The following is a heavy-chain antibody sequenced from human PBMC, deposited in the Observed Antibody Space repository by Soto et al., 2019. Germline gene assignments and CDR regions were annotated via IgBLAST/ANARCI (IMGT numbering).Heavy chain of an antibody. J-gene: IGHJ4*02. D-gene: IGHD1-1*01. Sequence: QVQVVQSRAEVKKPGASVKVSCKTSGYTFTDYDINWVRQATGQGLEWMGWVSPGNGNAGYAPQFQGRVTMTSDTSICTVYMELSSVRSEDTSVYFCEVTTGFWGQGTMITVSS. CDR3: EVTTGF. CDR2: VSPGNGNA. V-gene: IGHV1-8*01. CDR1: GYTFTDYD.